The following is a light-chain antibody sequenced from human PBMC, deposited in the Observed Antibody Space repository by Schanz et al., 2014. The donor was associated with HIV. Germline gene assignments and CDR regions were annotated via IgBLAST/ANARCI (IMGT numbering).Light chain of an antibody. Sequence: QSALTQPASVSGSPGQSITISCTGTSNDGGGHNYVSWFQQHPGRAPKLLIFEVTNRPSGIPNRFSGSKSGNTASLTVSGLQAEDEADYYCSSYAYSNIPFGTGTKLTVL. CDR1: SNDGGGHNY. V-gene: IGLV2-14*03. CDR2: EVT. J-gene: IGLJ1*01. CDR3: SSYAYSNIP.